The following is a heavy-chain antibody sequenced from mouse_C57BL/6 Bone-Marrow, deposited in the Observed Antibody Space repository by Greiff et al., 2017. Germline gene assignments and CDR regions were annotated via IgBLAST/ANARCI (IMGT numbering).Heavy chain of an antibody. CDR1: VYTFTSYW. D-gene: IGHD4-1*01. Sequence: QVQLQQPGAELVKPGASVKLSCKPSVYTFTSYWMHWVKQRPGQGLEWIGMIHPNSGSTNYNEKFKSKATLTVDKSSSTSYMQLSSLTSEDSAVYYCARELGLYYFDYWGQGTTLTVSS. V-gene: IGHV1-64*01. CDR3: ARELGLYYFDY. J-gene: IGHJ2*01. CDR2: IHPNSGST.